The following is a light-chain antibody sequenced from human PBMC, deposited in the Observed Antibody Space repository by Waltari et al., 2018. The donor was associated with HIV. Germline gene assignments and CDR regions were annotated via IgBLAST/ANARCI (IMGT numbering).Light chain of an antibody. V-gene: IGKV3-20*01. CDR2: GAS. CDR1: QSVISNY. J-gene: IGKJ3*01. CDR3: QQYGNSPRT. Sequence: EIVLTQSPGTLSLSPGERVTLSCRASQSVISNYLAWYQQRPGQAPRLLIYGASTRATGIPDRFSGSGSGTDFTLTISRLEPEDFAVYYCQQYGNSPRTFGPGTKVDI.